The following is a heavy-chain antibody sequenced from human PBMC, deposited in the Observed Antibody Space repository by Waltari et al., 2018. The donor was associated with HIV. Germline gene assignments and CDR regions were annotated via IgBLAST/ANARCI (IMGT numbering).Heavy chain of an antibody. D-gene: IGHD2-15*01. V-gene: IGHV1-69*01. CDR1: GGAFSSYT. J-gene: IGHJ3*01. Sequence: QVQLVQSGAAMKMPESSVKVSCKASGGAFSSYTISWVRQAPGQGLEWMGGIIPKFGATNYAQKFQGRVTISADESTSTVYLELTSLRSDDTAVYHCARGGCSGRTCYSKSFDLWGQGTMVTVSS. CDR3: ARGGCSGRTCYSKSFDL. CDR2: IIPKFGAT.